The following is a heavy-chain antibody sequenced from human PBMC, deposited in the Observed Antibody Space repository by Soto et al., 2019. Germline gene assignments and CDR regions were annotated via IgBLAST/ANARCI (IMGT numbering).Heavy chain of an antibody. CDR1: GGTFSSYA. Sequence: QVQLVQSGAEVKKPGSSVKVSCKASGGTFSSYALSWVRQAPGQGLEWMGGIIPIFGTANYAQKFQGRVTITADESTSSAYMDLSILRSEDTAVYYCAREGGSGSYRGYYFDYWGQGTLVTVSS. CDR3: AREGGSGSYRGYYFDY. CDR2: IIPIFGTA. D-gene: IGHD3-10*01. J-gene: IGHJ4*02. V-gene: IGHV1-69*01.